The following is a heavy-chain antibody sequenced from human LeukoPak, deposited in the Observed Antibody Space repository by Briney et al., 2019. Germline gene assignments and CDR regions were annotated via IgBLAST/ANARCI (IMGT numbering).Heavy chain of an antibody. Sequence: PGGSLRLSCAASGFTFSSYGMHWVRQAPGKGLEWVAFIRYDGSNKYYADSVKGRFTISRDNSKNTLYLQMNSLRAEDTAVYYCAKDAYYYDSSGYRFDYWGQGTLVTVSS. CDR2: IRYDGSNK. V-gene: IGHV3-30*02. CDR1: GFTFSSYG. CDR3: AKDAYYYDSSGYRFDY. D-gene: IGHD3-22*01. J-gene: IGHJ4*02.